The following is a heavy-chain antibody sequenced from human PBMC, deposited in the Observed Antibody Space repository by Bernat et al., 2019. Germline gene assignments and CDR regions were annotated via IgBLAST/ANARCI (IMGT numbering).Heavy chain of an antibody. CDR3: AALPMVATWNPDV. D-gene: IGHD5-12*01. Sequence: LVESGGHLVQPGGSLRLSCAASGFAFGPYEMNWVRQAPGKGLEWISFISSSGSTIYYADSVRGRFTISRDNAKNSLYLQMSNLTVEDTALYFCAALPMVATWNPDVWGKGTMVTVS. J-gene: IGHJ6*03. CDR1: GFAFGPYE. CDR2: ISSSGSTI. V-gene: IGHV3-48*03.